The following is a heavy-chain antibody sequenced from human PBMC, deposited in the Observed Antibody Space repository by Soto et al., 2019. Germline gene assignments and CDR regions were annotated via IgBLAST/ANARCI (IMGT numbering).Heavy chain of an antibody. V-gene: IGHV1-69*13. CDR3: ARDPAATTYYYYYYGMDV. CDR2: IIPIFGTA. CDR1: GGTFSSYA. D-gene: IGHD2-8*01. J-gene: IGHJ6*02. Sequence: SVKVSCKASGGTFSSYAISWVRQAPGQGLEWMGGIIPIFGTANYAQKFQGRVTITADESTSTAYMELSSLRSEDTAVYYCARDPAATTYYYYYYGMDVWGQGTTVTVSS.